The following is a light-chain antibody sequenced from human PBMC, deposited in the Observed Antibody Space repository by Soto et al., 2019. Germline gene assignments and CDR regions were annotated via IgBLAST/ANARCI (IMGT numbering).Light chain of an antibody. V-gene: IGKV3-11*01. J-gene: IGKJ5*01. CDR3: HQRYNWPRVT. Sequence: IVLRQSPATLSLNPGERVTLSCRASQSVSNSLAWYQQKPGQPPRLLIYDVSNRATGIPARFSGSGSGTDFTLTITSLEPEDFAVYFCHQRYNWPRVTFGQGTRLENK. CDR1: QSVSNS. CDR2: DVS.